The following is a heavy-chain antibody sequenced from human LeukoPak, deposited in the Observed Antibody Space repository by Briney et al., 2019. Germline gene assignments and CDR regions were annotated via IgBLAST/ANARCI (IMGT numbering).Heavy chain of an antibody. V-gene: IGHV3-66*01. CDR3: AGYGGSYPFYMDV. D-gene: IGHD1-26*01. CDR2: MYTGGDT. Sequence: GGSLRLSCAASGFTVSTNYVSWVRQAPGKGLEWVSVMYTGGDTYYADSVKGRFTISRDNSKNTLYLQMNSLRAEDTSVYYCAGYGGSYPFYMDVWGKGTTVTVSS. J-gene: IGHJ6*03. CDR1: GFTVSTNY.